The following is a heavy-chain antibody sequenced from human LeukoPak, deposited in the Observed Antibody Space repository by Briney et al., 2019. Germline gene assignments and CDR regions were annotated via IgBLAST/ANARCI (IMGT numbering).Heavy chain of an antibody. CDR3: AKGLWGAYYYGMDV. CDR2: ISGSGVTT. J-gene: IGHJ6*02. D-gene: IGHD3-16*01. Sequence: GGSLRLSCAPSGFTFSNYAMSWVRQAPGKGLEWVSVISGSGVTTDYADSVMGRSAISRDNSRNALYLQLDSLRAEDTAIYFCAKGLWGAYYYGMDVWGQGTTVTVSS. V-gene: IGHV3-23*01. CDR1: GFTFSNYA.